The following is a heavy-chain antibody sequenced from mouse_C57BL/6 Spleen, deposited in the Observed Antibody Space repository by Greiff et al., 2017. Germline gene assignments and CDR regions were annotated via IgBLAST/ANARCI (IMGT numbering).Heavy chain of an antibody. CDR3: ARRSTVIDCFDY. Sequence: QVQLQQSGAELVKPGASVQMSCKASGYTFPTYPIVWMKQNHGKSLEWIGNFHPYSDDTKYNEKFKGKATLTVDKSSNTVYMELSRLTYDDSAVYYCARRSTVIDCFDYWGQGTTLTVSA. D-gene: IGHD5-1*01. J-gene: IGHJ2*01. CDR2: FHPYSDDT. CDR1: GYTFPTYP. V-gene: IGHV1-47*01.